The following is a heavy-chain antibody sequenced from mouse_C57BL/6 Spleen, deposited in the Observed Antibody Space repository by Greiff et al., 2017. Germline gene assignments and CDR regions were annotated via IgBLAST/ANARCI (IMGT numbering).Heavy chain of an antibody. J-gene: IGHJ4*01. CDR3: ARDLSYYRDYAMDY. V-gene: IGHV3-6*01. Sequence: DVKLQESGPGLVKPSQSLSLTCSVTGYSITSGYYWNWIRQFPGNKLEWMGYISYDGSNNYNPSLKNRISITRDTSENQFFLKLNSVTTEDTATYYCARDLSYYRDYAMDYWGQGTSVTVSS. D-gene: IGHD2-12*01. CDR2: ISYDGSN. CDR1: GYSITSGYY.